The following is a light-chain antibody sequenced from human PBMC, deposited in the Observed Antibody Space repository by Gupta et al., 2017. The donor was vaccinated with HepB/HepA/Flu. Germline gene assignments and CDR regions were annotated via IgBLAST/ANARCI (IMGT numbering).Light chain of an antibody. J-gene: IGKJ1*01. CDR1: QTISIN. CDR3: QLDADRPPWT. V-gene: IGKV3-15*01. CDR2: GAS. Sequence: EIVMTQSPVTLSVSPGERATLSCRASQTISINLAWYQQKPGQSPRLLIYGASTRDTGIPARFSDSGFGTEFTLTISSRQSEDFAVYFCQLDADRPPWTFGQGTKVEIK.